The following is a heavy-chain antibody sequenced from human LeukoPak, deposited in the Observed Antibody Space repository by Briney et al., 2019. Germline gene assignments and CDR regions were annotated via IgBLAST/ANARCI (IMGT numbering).Heavy chain of an antibody. Sequence: GGSLRLSCAASGFTFSRYSMNWVRQAPGRGLEWVSSISSSSSYIYYADSLKGRFTISRDNAKNSLYLQMNSLRAEDTAVYHCASVTTRPGIVYFDYWGQGTLVTVSS. CDR1: GFTFSRYS. CDR2: ISSSSSYI. CDR3: ASVTTRPGIVYFDY. J-gene: IGHJ4*02. D-gene: IGHD1-1*01. V-gene: IGHV3-21*01.